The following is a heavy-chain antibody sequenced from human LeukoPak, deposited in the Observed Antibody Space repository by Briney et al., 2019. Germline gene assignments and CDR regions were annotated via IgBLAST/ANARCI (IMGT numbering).Heavy chain of an antibody. J-gene: IGHJ4*01. CDR2: ISPFNGNT. D-gene: IGHD1-14*01. CDR3: ARGSLGWGSEPEYFDY. Sequence: ASVKVSCKASGYTFTSHGFSWVRQAPEQGLEWMGWISPFNGNTNYAEKFRARVTMTTDASTSTVAMELRSLRYDDTGIYYCARGSLGWGSEPEYFDYWGQGTLVTVSS. V-gene: IGHV1-18*01. CDR1: GYTFTSHG.